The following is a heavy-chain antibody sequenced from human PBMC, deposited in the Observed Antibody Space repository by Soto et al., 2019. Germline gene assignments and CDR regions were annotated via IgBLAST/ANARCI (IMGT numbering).Heavy chain of an antibody. CDR3: ASGEVRGGGDV. V-gene: IGHV1-69*06. CDR1: GGTFSTSA. CDR2: IIPIFGTA. J-gene: IGHJ6*02. Sequence: QVRLVQSGAEVKKPGSSVKASCKTSGGTFSTSAISWVRQAPGQGLEWMGGIIPIFGTANYAQKFQGRVSITADKSMSTAYMELSSLTSEDTAVYYCASGEVRGGGDVWGQGTTVTVSS. D-gene: IGHD3-10*01.